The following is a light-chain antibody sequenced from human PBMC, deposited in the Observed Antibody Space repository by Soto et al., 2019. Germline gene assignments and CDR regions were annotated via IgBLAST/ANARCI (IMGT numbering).Light chain of an antibody. CDR1: QSVSSY. CDR2: DAS. Sequence: EIVLTQSPATLSLSPGERTTLSCRASQSVSSYLAWYQQKPGQAPRLLIYDASNRATGIPARFSGSGSGTDFTLTISSLEPEDFAVYYCQQRSNSYTFGRGPGWRSN. CDR3: QQRSNSYT. V-gene: IGKV3-11*01. J-gene: IGKJ2*01.